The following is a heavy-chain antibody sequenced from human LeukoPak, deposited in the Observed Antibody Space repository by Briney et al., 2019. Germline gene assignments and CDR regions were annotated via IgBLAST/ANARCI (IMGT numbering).Heavy chain of an antibody. D-gene: IGHD6-13*01. Sequence: GGSLRLSCAASGFTFSNYWMSWVRQAPGKGLEWVANIKQDGSEKYYVDSVKGRFTISRDNAKNSLYLQMNSLRAEDTALYYWAKDIRRPQLGPFDYWGQGTLVTVSS. CDR1: GFTFSNYW. J-gene: IGHJ4*02. V-gene: IGHV3-7*03. CDR3: AKDIRRPQLGPFDY. CDR2: IKQDGSEK.